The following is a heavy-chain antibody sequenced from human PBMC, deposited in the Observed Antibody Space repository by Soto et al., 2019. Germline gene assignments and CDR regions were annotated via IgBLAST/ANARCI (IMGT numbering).Heavy chain of an antibody. CDR1: GGSISSYY. V-gene: IGHV4-59*01. D-gene: IGHD3-22*01. J-gene: IGHJ5*02. CDR2: IYYSGST. Sequence: PSETLFLTCTVSGGSISSYYWSWIRQPPGKGLEWIGYIYYSGSTNYNPSLKSRVTISVDTSKNQFSLKLSSVTAADTAVYYCARTDYYDSSGSFDPWGQGTLVTVSS. CDR3: ARTDYYDSSGSFDP.